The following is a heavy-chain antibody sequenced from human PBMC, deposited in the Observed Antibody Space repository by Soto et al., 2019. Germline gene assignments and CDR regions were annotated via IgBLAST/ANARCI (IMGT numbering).Heavy chain of an antibody. J-gene: IGHJ4*02. CDR3: VRGMDRNSAGF. D-gene: IGHD2-2*03. Sequence: GESLKISCKASGYTFTNYWIGWVRQVPGEGLKWMGFIFPSDSVTRYSPSFQGQVTISVDKSVDTTNLQWGSLKASDTAMYYCVRGMDRNSAGFWGLGTMVTV. CDR1: GYTFTNYW. CDR2: IFPSDSVT. V-gene: IGHV5-51*01.